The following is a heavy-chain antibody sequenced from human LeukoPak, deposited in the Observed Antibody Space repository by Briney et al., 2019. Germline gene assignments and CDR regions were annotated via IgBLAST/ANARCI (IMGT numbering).Heavy chain of an antibody. Sequence: ASVKVSCKASGYTFTNNFMHWVRQAPGQGLEWMGWINPNSGGTNYAQKFQGRVTMTRDTSISTAYMELSRLRSDDTAVYYRARDPRLLWFGELATYYFDYWGQGTLVTVSS. CDR1: GYTFTNNF. CDR2: INPNSGGT. J-gene: IGHJ4*02. D-gene: IGHD3-10*01. CDR3: ARDPRLLWFGELATYYFDY. V-gene: IGHV1-2*02.